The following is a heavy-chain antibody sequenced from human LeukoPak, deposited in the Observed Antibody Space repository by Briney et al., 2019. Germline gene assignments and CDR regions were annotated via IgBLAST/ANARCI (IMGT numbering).Heavy chain of an antibody. CDR2: ISNSGSSI. D-gene: IGHD3-10*01. J-gene: IGHJ4*02. CDR1: GFSFSSYN. V-gene: IGHV3-48*01. CDR3: VREGGSGSYSEY. Sequence: GGSLRLSCAASGFSFSSYNMNWVRQAPGKGLEWVSYISNSGSSIYYAGSVEGRFTVSRDNAKTSLYLQMNSLRAEDTAVYYCVREGGSGSYSEYWGQGTLVTVSS.